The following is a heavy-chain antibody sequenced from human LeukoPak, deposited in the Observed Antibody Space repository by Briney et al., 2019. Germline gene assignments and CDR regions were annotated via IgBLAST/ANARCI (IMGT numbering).Heavy chain of an antibody. CDR2: ISYDGSNK. CDR3: AKSRFSFGSGGSCYDY. J-gene: IGHJ4*02. V-gene: IGHV3-30*18. D-gene: IGHD2-15*01. CDR1: GFTFSSYG. Sequence: GGSLRLSCAASGFTFSSYGMHWVRQAPGKGLEWVAVISYDGSNKYYADSVKGRFTISRDNSKNTLYLQMNSLRAEDTAVYYCAKSRFSFGSGGSCYDYWGQGTLVTVSS.